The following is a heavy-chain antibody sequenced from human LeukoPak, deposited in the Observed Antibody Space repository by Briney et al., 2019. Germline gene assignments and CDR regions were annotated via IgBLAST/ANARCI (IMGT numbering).Heavy chain of an antibody. CDR3: ARRRYSSGWYYFDY. D-gene: IGHD6-19*01. J-gene: IGHJ4*02. CDR2: ISWNSGSI. Sequence: GRSLRLSCAASGFTFDDYAMHWLRQAPGKGLEWGSGISWNSGSIGYADSVKGRFTISRDNAKNSLYLQMNSLRAEDTALYYCARRRYSSGWYYFDYWGQGTLVTVSS. CDR1: GFTFDDYA. V-gene: IGHV3-9*01.